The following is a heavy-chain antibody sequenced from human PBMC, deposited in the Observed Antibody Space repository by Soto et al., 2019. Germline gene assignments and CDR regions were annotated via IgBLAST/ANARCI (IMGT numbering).Heavy chain of an antibody. V-gene: IGHV3-30*18. CDR3: AKNIVRGHWYFDL. J-gene: IGHJ2*01. CDR1: GIAFSGCG. CDR2: ISSDGSQK. Sequence: QVQLVESGGGVVQPGKSLRLSCAASGIAFSGCGMFWVRQTPSKGLEWVAAISSDGSQKYYADSVKGRFTISRDNSKNTLYVQRSGMTTEDTAVYYCAKNIVRGHWYFDLWGRGTLVTVSS. D-gene: IGHD3-10*01.